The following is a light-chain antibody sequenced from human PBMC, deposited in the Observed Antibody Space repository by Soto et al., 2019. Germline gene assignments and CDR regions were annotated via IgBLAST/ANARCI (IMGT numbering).Light chain of an antibody. CDR1: SHDIGEFNY. J-gene: IGLJ7*01. Sequence: QSVLTQPASVSGSPGQSITISCTGTSHDIGEFNYVSWYQHHPGRAPKLLICEVSNRPSGVSNRFSGSKSGNTASLTISGLQAEDEGFYYCSSYSSGTSVVFGGGTQLTVL. V-gene: IGLV2-14*01. CDR3: SSYSSGTSVV. CDR2: EVS.